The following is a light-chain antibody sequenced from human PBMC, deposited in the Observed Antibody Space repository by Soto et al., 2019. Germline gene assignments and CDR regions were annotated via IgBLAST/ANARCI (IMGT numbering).Light chain of an antibody. CDR1: SNDVGTYNL. V-gene: IGLV2-23*01. CDR3: CSYAGSSTYV. J-gene: IGLJ1*01. Sequence: QSALTQPASVSGSPGQSITISCTGTSNDVGTYNLVSWYQQRPGKGPTLVIFENDQRPSGVSFRFSGSKSGNTASLTISGLQAEDAADYYCCSYAGSSTYVFGTGTKLTVL. CDR2: END.